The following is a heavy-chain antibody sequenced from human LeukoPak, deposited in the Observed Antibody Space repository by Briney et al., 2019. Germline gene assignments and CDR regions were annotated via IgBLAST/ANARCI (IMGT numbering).Heavy chain of an antibody. D-gene: IGHD3-3*01. V-gene: IGHV3-23*01. Sequence: PGGSLRLSCAASGFTFSSYAMSWVRQAPGKGLEWVSAISGSGGSTYYADSVKGRFTISRDNSKNTLYLQMNNLRAEDTAVYYCAKAGDFTYYDFWSGYWVDYWGQGTLVTVSS. J-gene: IGHJ4*02. CDR1: GFTFSSYA. CDR3: AKAGDFTYYDFWSGYWVDY. CDR2: ISGSGGST.